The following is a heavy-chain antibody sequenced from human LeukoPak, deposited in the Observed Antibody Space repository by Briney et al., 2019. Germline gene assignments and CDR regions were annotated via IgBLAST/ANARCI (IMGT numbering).Heavy chain of an antibody. CDR2: IYYSGTM. Sequence: SETLSLTCTVSGGSISSYYWSWIRQPPGKGLEWIGYIYYSGTMNYNPSLKSRSTISVDMSKNQFSLKLSSVTAADTAVYYCAKENVDTGRGQNRHLDYWGQGTLVTVSS. D-gene: IGHD5-18*01. CDR3: AKENVDTGRGQNRHLDY. J-gene: IGHJ4*02. V-gene: IGHV4-59*01. CDR1: GGSISSYY.